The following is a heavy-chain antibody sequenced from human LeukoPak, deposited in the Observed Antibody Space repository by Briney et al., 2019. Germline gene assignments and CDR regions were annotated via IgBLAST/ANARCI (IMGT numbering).Heavy chain of an antibody. D-gene: IGHD2/OR15-2a*01. J-gene: IGHJ4*02. Sequence: PSETLSLTCTVSGGSISSGSYYWSWIRQPPGKGLEWIGYIYHSGSTYYNPSLKSRVTISVDRSKNQFSLKLSSVTAADTAVYYCARVLVSRTPFFDYWGQGTLVTVSS. CDR2: IYHSGST. CDR3: ARVLVSRTPFFDY. V-gene: IGHV4-30-2*01. CDR1: GGSISSGSYY.